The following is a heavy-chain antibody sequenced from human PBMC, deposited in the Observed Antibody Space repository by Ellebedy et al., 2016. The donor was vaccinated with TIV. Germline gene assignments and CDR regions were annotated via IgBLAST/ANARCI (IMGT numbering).Heavy chain of an antibody. V-gene: IGHV3-30*18. CDR1: GFTLSNYG. Sequence: GESLKISCAASGFTLSNYGMHWVRQAPGKGLEWVADISYDGSNKFYADSVKGRFTISRDNSKNTLYLQMNSLRAEDTAVYYCAKDRQWLVIRYSFDYWGQGTLVTVSS. D-gene: IGHD6-19*01. CDR3: AKDRQWLVIRYSFDY. J-gene: IGHJ4*02. CDR2: ISYDGSNK.